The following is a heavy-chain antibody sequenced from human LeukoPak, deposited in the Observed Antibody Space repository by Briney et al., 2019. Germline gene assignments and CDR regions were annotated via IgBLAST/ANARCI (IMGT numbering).Heavy chain of an antibody. CDR3: ARDRGYCSSTSCSGMI. CDR2: IYYSGST. CDR1: GGSISSYY. J-gene: IGHJ3*02. D-gene: IGHD2-2*01. V-gene: IGHV4-59*01. Sequence: SETLSLTCTVSGGSISSYYWSWIRQPPGKGLEWIGYIYYSGSTNYNPSLKSRVTISVDTSKNQFSLKLSSVTAADTAVYYCARDRGYCSSTSCSGMIWGQGTMVTVSS.